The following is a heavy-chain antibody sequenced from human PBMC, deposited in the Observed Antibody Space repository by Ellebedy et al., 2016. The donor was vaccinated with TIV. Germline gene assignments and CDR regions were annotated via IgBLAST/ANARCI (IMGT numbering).Heavy chain of an antibody. V-gene: IGHV4-34*01. CDR2: VTHTGGT. D-gene: IGHD1-26*01. CDR3: ARGLTAAWELAGA. J-gene: IGHJ4*02. CDR1: SAPSGYYF. Sequence: SETLSLXXAVSSAPSGYYFWSWIRQPPGKGLEWIGEVTHTGGTNFNPSLESRVTMSLDTSENQFSLKLNSVNVADTAVYYCARGLTAAWELAGAWGQGTLVTVS.